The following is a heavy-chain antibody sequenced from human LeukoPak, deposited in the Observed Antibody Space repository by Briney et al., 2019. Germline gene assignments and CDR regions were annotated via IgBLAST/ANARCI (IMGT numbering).Heavy chain of an antibody. CDR3: AKVILGVNVPHWFDR. D-gene: IGHD3-3*01. CDR2: LSSGGATT. J-gene: IGHJ5*02. Sequence: GGSLRLSCAASGFTFSSYAMSWVRQAPGKGLAWVSALSSGGATTYYADSVKGRFTISRDNYKNTLYLQMSSLRAEDTAVYYCAKVILGVNVPHWFDRWGQGTLVTVSS. CDR1: GFTFSSYA. V-gene: IGHV3-23*01.